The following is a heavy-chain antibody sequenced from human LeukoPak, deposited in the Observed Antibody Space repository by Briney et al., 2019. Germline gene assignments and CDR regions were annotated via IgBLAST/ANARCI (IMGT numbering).Heavy chain of an antibody. V-gene: IGHV4-59*12. Sequence: PSETLSLTCTVSGDSISSYYWYWFRQPPGKELEWIACIYYSGVTHYNPSLKSRVTISLDTSKSQFSLRLSSVTAADTAAYYCAREGIVRTYDQWGQGTLVTVSS. CDR1: GDSISSYY. CDR3: AREGIVRTYDQ. CDR2: IYYSGVT. D-gene: IGHD2/OR15-2a*01. J-gene: IGHJ4*02.